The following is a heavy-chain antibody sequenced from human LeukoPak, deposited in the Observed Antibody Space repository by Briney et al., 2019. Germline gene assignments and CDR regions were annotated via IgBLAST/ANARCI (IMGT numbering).Heavy chain of an antibody. CDR3: ARCKDIVVVPAVRGAFDY. J-gene: IGHJ4*02. CDR1: GGSFSSYY. Sequence: PSETLSLTCAVYGGSFSSYYWSWIRQPPGKGLEWIGEINHSGSTNYNPSLKSPFTISVGPSNNQLSLKLSSVTAADTAVYSCARCKDIVVVPAVRGAFDYWGQGTLVTVSS. D-gene: IGHD2-2*01. V-gene: IGHV4-34*01. CDR2: INHSGST.